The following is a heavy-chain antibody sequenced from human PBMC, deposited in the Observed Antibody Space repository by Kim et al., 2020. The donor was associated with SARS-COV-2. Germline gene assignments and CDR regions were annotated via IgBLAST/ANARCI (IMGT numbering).Heavy chain of an antibody. Sequence: GGSLRLSCAASGFTFSSYEMNWVRQAPGKGLEWVSYISSSGSTIYYADSVKGRFTISRDNAKNSLYLQMNSLRAEDTAVYYCARPGAAAGPWKVRFQHWGQGTLVTVSS. CDR1: GFTFSSYE. D-gene: IGHD6-13*01. V-gene: IGHV3-48*03. CDR2: ISSSGSTI. J-gene: IGHJ1*01. CDR3: ARPGAAAGPWKVRFQH.